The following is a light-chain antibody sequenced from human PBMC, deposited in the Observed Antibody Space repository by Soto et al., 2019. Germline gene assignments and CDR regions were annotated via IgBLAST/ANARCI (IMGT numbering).Light chain of an antibody. CDR2: SAS. Sequence: EIVMTQSPATLSVSPGERATLSCRASQSVSSKLAWYQQKPGQAPRLLIYSASTRATGIPARFSGSGSGTEFTLTISSLQSEDFAVYYCQQYNNWPPYTFGPGTKLEIK. J-gene: IGKJ2*01. CDR1: QSVSSK. CDR3: QQYNNWPPYT. V-gene: IGKV3-15*01.